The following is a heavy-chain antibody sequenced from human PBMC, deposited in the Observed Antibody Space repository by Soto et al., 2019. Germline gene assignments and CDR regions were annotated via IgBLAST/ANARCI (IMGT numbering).Heavy chain of an antibody. D-gene: IGHD2-2*01. CDR2: IYWDDDE. V-gene: IGHV2-5*02. CDR3: AHGSCSSADCYPNPYLDY. CDR1: GFSLSTTAEG. J-gene: IGHJ4*02. Sequence: QITLKESGPKLVKPTQTLTLTGTFSGFSLSTTAEGVGWIRQPPGKALEWLALIYWDDDERYSPTLKSRLTITKDTSKNQVVLTMTKVDPVDTATYSCAHGSCSSADCYPNPYLDYWGQGILVTVSS.